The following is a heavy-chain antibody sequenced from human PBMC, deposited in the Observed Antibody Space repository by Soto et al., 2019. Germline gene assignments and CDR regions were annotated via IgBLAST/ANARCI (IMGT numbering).Heavy chain of an antibody. Sequence: SETLSLTCTVSGGSISSGGYYWSWIRQHPGKGLEWIGYIYYSGSTYYNPSLKSRVTISVDTSKNQFSLKLSSVTAADTAVYYCARMAPGEEWLFKPFDYWGQGTLVTVSS. CDR2: IYYSGST. J-gene: IGHJ4*02. CDR3: ARMAPGEEWLFKPFDY. CDR1: GGSISSGGYY. V-gene: IGHV4-31*03. D-gene: IGHD3-3*01.